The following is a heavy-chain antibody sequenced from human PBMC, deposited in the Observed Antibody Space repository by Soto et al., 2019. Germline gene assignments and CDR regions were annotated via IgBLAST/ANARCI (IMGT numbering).Heavy chain of an antibody. CDR2: IYYSEST. CDR1: GGAISSYY. V-gene: IGHV4-59*01. Sequence: PSENLSLTCTVPGGAISSYYWSWIRKPPGTGLEWIGSIYYSESTNYTPSLKSRVTISVDTSKNQFSLKLSSVTAADTAVYYCARDTAYYGMDVWGQGTTVT. CDR3: ARDTAYYGMDV. J-gene: IGHJ6*02.